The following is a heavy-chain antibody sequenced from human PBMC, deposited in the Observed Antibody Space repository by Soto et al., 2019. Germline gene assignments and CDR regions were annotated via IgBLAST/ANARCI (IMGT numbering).Heavy chain of an antibody. CDR1: GYTFTTYS. CDR3: ARGQGPYADY. J-gene: IGHJ4*02. CDR2: INAGNGDT. Sequence: QVQLVQSGAEVKKPGASVKVSCKTSGYTFTTYSVHCVRQAPGQRLEWMGWINAGNGDTKYSQKFQGRVTITRDTSASTAYMELNSLRSEDTTVYYCARGQGPYADYWGQGTLVSVSS. D-gene: IGHD4-17*01. V-gene: IGHV1-3*01.